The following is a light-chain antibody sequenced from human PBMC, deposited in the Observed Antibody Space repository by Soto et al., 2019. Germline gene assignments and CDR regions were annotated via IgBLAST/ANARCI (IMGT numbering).Light chain of an antibody. CDR3: QQSYSTPRT. V-gene: IGKV1-39*01. CDR2: AAS. Sequence: DIQMTQSPSSLSASVGDRVTITCRASQSISTYLNWYQQKPGKAPKLLIYAASTLQSGVRSRFSGSVTGTVFTLTISRLQPEDFAAYYCQQSYSTPRTFGQGTKVEIK. CDR1: QSISTY. J-gene: IGKJ1*01.